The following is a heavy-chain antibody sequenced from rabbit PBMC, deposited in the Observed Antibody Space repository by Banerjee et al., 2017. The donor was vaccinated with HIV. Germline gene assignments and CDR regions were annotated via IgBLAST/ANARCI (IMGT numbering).Heavy chain of an antibody. CDR2: IYTSSGST. CDR1: GIDFSSYYY. Sequence: QQQLEESGGGLVKPGGTLTLTCKASGIDFSSYYYMCWVRQAPGKGLELIACIYTSSGSTWYATWVNGRFTIANNNAQNTVDLQMNSLTAADTATYFCVRFASLNDLWGQGTLVTVS. CDR3: VRFASLNDL. J-gene: IGHJ4*01. V-gene: IGHV1S43*01. D-gene: IGHD1-1*01.